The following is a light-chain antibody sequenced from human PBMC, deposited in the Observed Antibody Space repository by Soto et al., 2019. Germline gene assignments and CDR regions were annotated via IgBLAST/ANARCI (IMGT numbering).Light chain of an antibody. CDR1: QSISSW. Sequence: DIQMTQSRSTLSASVGDRVTITCRASQSISSWLAWYQQKPGKAPKLLISKASNLKSGVPSRFSGTGSGTEFTLTISSLQPDDFASYYCQQYDSYPFTFGGGTKVEI. CDR2: KAS. V-gene: IGKV1-5*03. CDR3: QQYDSYPFT. J-gene: IGKJ4*01.